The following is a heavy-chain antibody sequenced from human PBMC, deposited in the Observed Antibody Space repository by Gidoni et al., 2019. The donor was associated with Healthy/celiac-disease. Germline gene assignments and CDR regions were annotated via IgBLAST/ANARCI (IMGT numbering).Heavy chain of an antibody. CDR1: GGSISSSSYY. CDR2: IYYSGST. Sequence: QLQLQESGPGLVKPSETLSLTCTVSGGSISSSSYYWGWIRQPPGKGLEWIGSIYYSGSTYYNPSLKSRVTISVDTSKNQFSLKLSSVTAADTAVYYCARHPGSSAFDIWGQGTMVTVSS. CDR3: ARHPGSSAFDI. D-gene: IGHD6-6*01. V-gene: IGHV4-39*01. J-gene: IGHJ3*02.